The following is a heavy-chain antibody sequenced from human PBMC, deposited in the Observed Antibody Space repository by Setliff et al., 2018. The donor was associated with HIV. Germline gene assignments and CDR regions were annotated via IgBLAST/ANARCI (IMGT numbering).Heavy chain of an antibody. J-gene: IGHJ4*02. V-gene: IGHV4-4*08. CDR2: IYNGGNT. CDR1: GASVNTYY. D-gene: IGHD3-3*01. CDR3: ARVYNFWSGFLDY. Sequence: SETLSLTCSVSGASVNTYYWSWVRQPPGKPLEWIGYIYNGGNTNFNPSLESRVSMSLDTSKNQFSLKLTSVTAADTAVYYCARVYNFWSGFLDYWGQGTLVTVSS.